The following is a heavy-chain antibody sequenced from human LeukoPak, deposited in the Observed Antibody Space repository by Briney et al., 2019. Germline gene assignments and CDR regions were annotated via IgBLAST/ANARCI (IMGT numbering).Heavy chain of an antibody. V-gene: IGHV3-21*01. CDR3: ARATAGGSYDAFDI. Sequence: PGGSLRLSCAASGFTFSSYSMNWVRQAPGKGLEWVSSISSSSSYIYYADSVKGRFTISRDNAKNSPYLQMNSLRAEDTAVYYCARATAGGSYDAFDIWGQGTMVTVSS. J-gene: IGHJ3*02. CDR1: GFTFSSYS. D-gene: IGHD1-26*01. CDR2: ISSSSSYI.